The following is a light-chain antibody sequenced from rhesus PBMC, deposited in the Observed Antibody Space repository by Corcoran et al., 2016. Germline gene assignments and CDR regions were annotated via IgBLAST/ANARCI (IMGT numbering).Light chain of an antibody. Sequence: DIQMTQSPSSLSASVGDTVTITCRASQSISSWLAWYQQTPGKAPKILIYKASSLQTGVPSRFSGSGSGTEFTLTISSLQSEDFATYYCQQYSSRITFGGGTKVELK. CDR3: QQYSSRIT. CDR1: QSISSW. V-gene: IGKV1-22*01. J-gene: IGKJ4*01. CDR2: KAS.